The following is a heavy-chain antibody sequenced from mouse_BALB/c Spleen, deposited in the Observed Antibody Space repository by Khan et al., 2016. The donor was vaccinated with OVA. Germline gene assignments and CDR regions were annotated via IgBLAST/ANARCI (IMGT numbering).Heavy chain of an antibody. Sequence: QVQLKQSGPGLVAPSQSLSITCTVSGFSLTSYGVHWVRQPPGKGLEWLGVIWAGGSTNYNLALMSRLSISKDNSTSQVILKMNSLQTDDTAMYYCARLEDIWGQGTTLTVSS. CDR1: GFSLTSYG. J-gene: IGHJ2*01. V-gene: IGHV2-9*02. CDR3: ARLEDI. D-gene: IGHD1-3*01. CDR2: IWAGGST.